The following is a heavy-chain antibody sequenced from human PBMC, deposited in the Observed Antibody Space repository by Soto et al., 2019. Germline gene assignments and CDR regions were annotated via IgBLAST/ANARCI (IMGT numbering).Heavy chain of an antibody. CDR3: ARAGLLGDDYGDYVGY. Sequence: QVQLVESGGGVVQPGRSLRLSCAASGFTFSSYGMHWVRQAPGKGLEWVAVIWYDGSNKYYADSVKGRFTISRDNSKNTLYLQMNSLRAEDTAVYYCARAGLLGDDYGDYVGYWGQGTLVTVSS. D-gene: IGHD4-17*01. V-gene: IGHV3-33*01. CDR1: GFTFSSYG. J-gene: IGHJ4*02. CDR2: IWYDGSNK.